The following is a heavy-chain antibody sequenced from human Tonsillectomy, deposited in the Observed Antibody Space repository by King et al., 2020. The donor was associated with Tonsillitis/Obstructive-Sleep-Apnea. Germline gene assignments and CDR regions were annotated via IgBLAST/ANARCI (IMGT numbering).Heavy chain of an antibody. V-gene: IGHV1-69*10. Sequence: QLVQSGAEVKKPGSSVKVSCKASGGTFSSFGISWVRQAPGQGLQWMGGIIPILGIADYAQKFQGRVTITADKFTSTAYMELSSLRSEDTAVYYCARDLADNYYYDMDVWGQGTTVIVSS. CDR1: GGTFSSFG. CDR3: ARDLADNYYYDMDV. CDR2: IIPILGIA. J-gene: IGHJ6*02.